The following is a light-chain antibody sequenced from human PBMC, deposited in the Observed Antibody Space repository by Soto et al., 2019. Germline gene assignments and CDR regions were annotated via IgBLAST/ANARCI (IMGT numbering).Light chain of an antibody. J-gene: IGKJ1*01. Sequence: EIVLTQSPGTLSLSPGERATLSCRASQSVSSSYLAWYQQKPGQAPRLLIYGASIRATGIPDRFSGSGSGTDFTLTSSRLEPEDFAVYYCQQYGSSQSFGQGTKVEIK. CDR2: GAS. CDR3: QQYGSSQS. CDR1: QSVSSSY. V-gene: IGKV3-20*01.